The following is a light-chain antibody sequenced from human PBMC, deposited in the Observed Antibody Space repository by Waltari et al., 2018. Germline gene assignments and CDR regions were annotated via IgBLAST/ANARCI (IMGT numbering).Light chain of an antibody. CDR3: CSYARGINYCVV. Sequence: QSALTQPASVSGSPGQSITISCTGTSSDIGNSNLVSWYQQHPGKAPKLIIYEVNKRPSGVSNRFSGSKSGNTASLTISELQAEDEADYHCCSYARGINYCVVFGGGTKLSVL. CDR1: SSDIGNSNL. V-gene: IGLV2-23*02. CDR2: EVN. J-gene: IGLJ2*01.